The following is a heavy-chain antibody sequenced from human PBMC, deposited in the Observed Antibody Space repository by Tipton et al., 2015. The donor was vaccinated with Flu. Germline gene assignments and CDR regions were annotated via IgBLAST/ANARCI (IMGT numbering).Heavy chain of an antibody. V-gene: IGHV3-30*18. CDR1: GFTFSSSG. CDR3: VKDNPVYGDNHFDY. Sequence: RSLRLSCAASGFTFSSSGMHWVRQAPGKGLGWVAVISYDGSNKYYADSVKGRFTISRGNSKNTLYLQMNSLRAEDTAVYYCVKDNPVYGDNHFDYWGQGTLVTVSS. CDR2: ISYDGSNK. J-gene: IGHJ4*02. D-gene: IGHD4-17*01.